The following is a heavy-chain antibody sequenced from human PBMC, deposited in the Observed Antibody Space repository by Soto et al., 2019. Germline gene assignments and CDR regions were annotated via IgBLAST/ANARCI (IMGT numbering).Heavy chain of an antibody. J-gene: IGHJ5*02. CDR3: AKGAPLLAAGTWWFDP. Sequence: PGGSLRLSCAASGFTFTSYAMNWVRQAPGQGLEWVSTISYSGHTTYYADSVKGRFTISRDNSNNTLYLQMDSLGGEDTAVYYCAKGAPLLAAGTWWFDPWGQGTLVTVSS. D-gene: IGHD6-13*01. CDR1: GFTFTSYA. V-gene: IGHV3-23*01. CDR2: ISYSGHTT.